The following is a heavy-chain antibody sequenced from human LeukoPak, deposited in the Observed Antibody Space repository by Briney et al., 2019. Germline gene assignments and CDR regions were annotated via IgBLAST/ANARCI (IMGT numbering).Heavy chain of an antibody. CDR2: INHSGST. J-gene: IGHJ4*02. Sequence: SETLSLTCAVYGGSFSGYYWSWIRQPPGKGLEWIGEINHSGSTNYNPSLKSRVTISVDTSKNQFSLKLSSVTAADTAVYYCARGPISAAPANGVGFDYWGRGTLVTVSS. D-gene: IGHD6-6*01. CDR3: ARGPISAAPANGVGFDY. CDR1: GGSFSGYY. V-gene: IGHV4-34*01.